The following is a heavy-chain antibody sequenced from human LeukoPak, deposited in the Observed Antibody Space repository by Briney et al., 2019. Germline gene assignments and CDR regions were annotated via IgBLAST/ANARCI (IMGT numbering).Heavy chain of an antibody. CDR3: ARVDVVVVAATRYYYYGMDV. CDR2: ISSSSSYI. CDR1: GFTFSSYS. Sequence: PGGSLRLSCAASGFTFSSYSMNWVRQAPGKGLEWVSSISSSSSYIYYADSVKGRFTISRDNAKNSLYLQMNSLRAEDTAVYYCARVDVVVVAATRYYYYGMDVWGKGTTVTVSS. V-gene: IGHV3-21*01. D-gene: IGHD2-15*01. J-gene: IGHJ6*04.